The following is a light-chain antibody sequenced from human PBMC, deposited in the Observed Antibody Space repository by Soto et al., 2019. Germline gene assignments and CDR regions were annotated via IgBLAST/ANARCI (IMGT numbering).Light chain of an antibody. Sequence: DLQLTQSPSFLSASVGDRVTITCRASQGFSSFLAWYQKKPGKAPKLLIYAASTLQSGVPSRFSGSGSGTEFTLTISSLQPEDFATYYCQQVYSYPYTFGQGTKLEIK. V-gene: IGKV1-9*01. CDR2: AAS. CDR1: QGFSSF. CDR3: QQVYSYPYT. J-gene: IGKJ2*01.